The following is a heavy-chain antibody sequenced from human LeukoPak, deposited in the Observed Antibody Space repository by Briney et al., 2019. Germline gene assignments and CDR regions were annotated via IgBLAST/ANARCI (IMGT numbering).Heavy chain of an antibody. J-gene: IGHJ4*02. CDR2: IYYSGST. D-gene: IGHD1-26*01. Sequence: SETLSLTCTVSGGSISSYYWSWIRQPPGKGLEWIGYIYYSGSTNYNPSLKSRVTISVDTSKNQFSLKLSSVTAADTAVYYCARALRGAKGPLDYWGQGTLVTVSS. V-gene: IGHV4-59*01. CDR1: GGSISSYY. CDR3: ARALRGAKGPLDY.